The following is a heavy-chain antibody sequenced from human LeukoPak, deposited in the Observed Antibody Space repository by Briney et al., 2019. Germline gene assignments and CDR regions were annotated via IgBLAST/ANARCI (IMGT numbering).Heavy chain of an antibody. CDR1: GFTFSSYG. Sequence: PGGSLRLSCAASGFTFSSYGMHWVRQAPGKGLEWVAFIRYDGSNKDCADSVKGRLTISRDNSKNTLYLQMNSLRAEDTAVYYCAKDPRYCSSTSCHYLGQGEYYFDYWGQGTLVTVSS. D-gene: IGHD2-2*01. CDR3: AKDPRYCSSTSCHYLGQGEYYFDY. V-gene: IGHV3-30*02. J-gene: IGHJ4*02. CDR2: IRYDGSNK.